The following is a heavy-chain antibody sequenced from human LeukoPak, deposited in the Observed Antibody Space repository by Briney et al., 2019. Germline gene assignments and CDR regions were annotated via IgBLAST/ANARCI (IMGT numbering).Heavy chain of an antibody. CDR2: IIPMSRTT. J-gene: IGHJ6*03. CDR3: ASDSGSGMYYMDV. D-gene: IGHD3-10*01. Sequence: SVKVSCKASGDSVSHDISWVRQAPGQGFEWMGGIIPMSRTTDYAQKFRDRVTITTDESTSTVYMEVRSLSFEDTVIYYCASDSGSGMYYMDVWGKGTTVAVAS. V-gene: IGHV1-69*05. CDR1: GDSVSHD.